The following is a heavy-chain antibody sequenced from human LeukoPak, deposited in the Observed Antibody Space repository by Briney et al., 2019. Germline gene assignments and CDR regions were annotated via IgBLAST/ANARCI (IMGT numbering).Heavy chain of an antibody. D-gene: IGHD3-9*01. V-gene: IGHV3-9*01. CDR1: GFTFDDYA. CDR2: ISWNSGSI. CDR3: VLRYFDWVFDN. J-gene: IGHJ4*02. Sequence: PGRSLRLSCAAPGFTFDDYAMHWVRQAPGKGLEWVSGISWNSGSIGYADSVKGRFTISRDNAKNTLYLQMDNLRAEDTADCARVLRYFDWVFDNWGQGTLVTVSS.